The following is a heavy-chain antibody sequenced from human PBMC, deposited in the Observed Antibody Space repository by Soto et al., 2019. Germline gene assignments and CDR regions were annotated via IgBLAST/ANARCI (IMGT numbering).Heavy chain of an antibody. CDR2: IRSKANIYAT. Sequence: PGGSLRLSCAASGFTFSGSTMHWVRQASGKGLEWVGRIRSKANIYATAYAASVKGRFTISRDDSKNTAYLQMNSLKTEDTALYYCTARDGFNYEVDYWGQGTLVTVSS. V-gene: IGHV3-73*01. CDR3: TARDGFNYEVDY. J-gene: IGHJ4*02. CDR1: GFTFSGST. D-gene: IGHD5-12*01.